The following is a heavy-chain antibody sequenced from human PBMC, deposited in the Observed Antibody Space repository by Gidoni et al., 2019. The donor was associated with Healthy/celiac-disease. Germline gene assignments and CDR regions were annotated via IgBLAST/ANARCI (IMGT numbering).Heavy chain of an antibody. CDR2: ISVSGGST. CDR1: GFTFRSYA. J-gene: IGHJ6*02. V-gene: IGHV3-23*01. D-gene: IGHD1-26*01. CDR3: AKSISGSYENYYGMDV. Sequence: EVQLLESGGGLVQPGGSLRPSCAASGFTFRSYAMSWVRQAPGKGLEWVSAISVSGGSTYYADSVKGRFTISRDNSKNTLYLQMNSLRAEDTAVYYCAKSISGSYENYYGMDVWGQGTTVTVSS.